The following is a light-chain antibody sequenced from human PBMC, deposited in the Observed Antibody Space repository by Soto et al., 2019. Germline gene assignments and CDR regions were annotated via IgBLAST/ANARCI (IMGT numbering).Light chain of an antibody. Sequence: DSQMTQSPSTLSASVGDRVTMTCRASQFMSVWLAWYQQKPGTAPKLLIYKASSLESGVPTRFSGSGSGTEFTLTISSLQPDDSATYYCQQYNSFPLTFGPGTKGDIK. CDR2: KAS. CDR3: QQYNSFPLT. V-gene: IGKV1-5*03. J-gene: IGKJ3*01. CDR1: QFMSVW.